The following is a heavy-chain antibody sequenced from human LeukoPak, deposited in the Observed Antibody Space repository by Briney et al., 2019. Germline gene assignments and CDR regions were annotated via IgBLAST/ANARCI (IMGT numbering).Heavy chain of an antibody. V-gene: IGHV4-4*07. D-gene: IGHD4-17*01. Sequence: SETLSLTCTVSGGSISSYYWSWIRQPARKGLEWIGRIYTSGSTNYNPSLKSRVTMSVDTSKNQFSLKLSSVTAADTAVYYCARITVTTRGGYYYGMDVWGQGTTVTVSS. J-gene: IGHJ6*02. CDR3: ARITVTTRGGYYYGMDV. CDR1: GGSISSYY. CDR2: IYTSGST.